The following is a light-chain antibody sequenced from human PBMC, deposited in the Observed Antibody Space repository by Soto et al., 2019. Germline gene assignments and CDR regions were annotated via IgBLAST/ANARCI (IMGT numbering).Light chain of an antibody. CDR1: QSISSW. CDR3: QQYNVYSWT. Sequence: DIQLTQSPSFLSASVGDRVTITCRASQSISSWLAWYQQKPGKAPKLLIYDASSLESGVPARFGGSGSGTEFTLTISSLQPDDFATYYCQQYNVYSWTFGQGTKVDIK. CDR2: DAS. V-gene: IGKV1-5*01. J-gene: IGKJ1*01.